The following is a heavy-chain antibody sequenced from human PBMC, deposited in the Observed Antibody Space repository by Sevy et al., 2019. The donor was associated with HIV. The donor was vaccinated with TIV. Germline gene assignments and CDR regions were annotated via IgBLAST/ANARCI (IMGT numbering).Heavy chain of an antibody. Sequence: GGSLRLSCAASGFTFSSYAMNWVRQAPGKGLQWVSGIGGSAGSTYYADSVKGRFSISRDNSKNTLYLLMDNLRAEDTAVYYCARRGDSQRDLDYWGQGTLVTVSS. CDR3: ARRGDSQRDLDY. D-gene: IGHD3-16*01. CDR2: IGGSAGST. V-gene: IGHV3-23*01. CDR1: GFTFSSYA. J-gene: IGHJ4*02.